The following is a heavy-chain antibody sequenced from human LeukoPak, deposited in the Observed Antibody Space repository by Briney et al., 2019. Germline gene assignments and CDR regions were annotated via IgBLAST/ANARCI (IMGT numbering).Heavy chain of an antibody. Sequence: PGGSLRLSCAASGFTFSSYSMNWVRQAPGKGLEWVAVISYDGSNKYYADSVKGRFTISRDNSKNTLYLQMNSLRAEDTAVYYCASRYDFWSGSRDYWGLGTLVTVSS. CDR1: GFTFSSYS. D-gene: IGHD3-3*01. J-gene: IGHJ4*02. CDR3: ASRYDFWSGSRDY. CDR2: ISYDGSNK. V-gene: IGHV3-30*03.